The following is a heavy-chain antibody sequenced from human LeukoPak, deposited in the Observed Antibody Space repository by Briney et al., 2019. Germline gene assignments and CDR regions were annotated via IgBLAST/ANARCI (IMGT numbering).Heavy chain of an antibody. CDR1: GFTFSYYA. Sequence: GGSLRLSCAASGFTFSYYAMSWVRQAPGKGLEWVSDISDSGGSTYYADSVKGRFTLSRDNSKHTLYLQMNSLRAEDTAVYYCAKVQHYYDSSGTRVYYMDVWGKGTTVTVSS. V-gene: IGHV3-23*01. CDR3: AKVQHYYDSSGTRVYYMDV. D-gene: IGHD3-22*01. CDR2: ISDSGGST. J-gene: IGHJ6*03.